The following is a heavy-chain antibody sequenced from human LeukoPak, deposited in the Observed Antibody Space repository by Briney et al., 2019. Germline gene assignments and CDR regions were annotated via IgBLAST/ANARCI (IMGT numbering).Heavy chain of an antibody. CDR2: ISYDGSNK. D-gene: IGHD4-17*01. Sequence: GRSLRLSCAASGFTFSSYGMHWVRQAPGKGLEWVAVISYDGSNKYYADSVKGRFTISRDNSKNTLYLQMNSLRAEDTAVYYCARRGRRYGDHQYYFDYWGQGTLVTVSS. J-gene: IGHJ4*02. CDR1: GFTFSSYG. CDR3: ARRGRRYGDHQYYFDY. V-gene: IGHV3-30*03.